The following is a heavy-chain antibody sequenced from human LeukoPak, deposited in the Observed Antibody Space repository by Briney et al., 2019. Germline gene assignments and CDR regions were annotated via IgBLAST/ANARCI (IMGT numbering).Heavy chain of an antibody. CDR3: TGYDIPYTFEF. CDR2: IIHSGNT. J-gene: IGHJ4*02. V-gene: IGHV4-4*02. Sequence: SGTLSLTCAVSGVSISRGTWWTWVRQSPGKGLQWIGDIIHSGNTNYNPSLRSRLTISLDKSRNQFSLKLNSVTAADTAVYYCTGYDIPYTFEFWGQGTLVTVSS. CDR1: GVSISRGTW. D-gene: IGHD2-2*01.